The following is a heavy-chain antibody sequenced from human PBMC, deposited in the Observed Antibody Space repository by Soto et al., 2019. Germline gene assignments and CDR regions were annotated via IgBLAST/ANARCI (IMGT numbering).Heavy chain of an antibody. CDR2: ISVSGGST. CDR3: AKQSGGSYFMNGMDV. J-gene: IGHJ6*02. Sequence: PGGSLRLSCAASGFTFSSYAMSWVRQAPGKGLEWFSSISVSGGSTYYADSVKGRFTISRDNSKNTLYLQMNSLRAEDSALYYCAKQSGGSYFMNGMDVWGQGTTVTVSS. D-gene: IGHD1-26*01. V-gene: IGHV3-23*01. CDR1: GFTFSSYA.